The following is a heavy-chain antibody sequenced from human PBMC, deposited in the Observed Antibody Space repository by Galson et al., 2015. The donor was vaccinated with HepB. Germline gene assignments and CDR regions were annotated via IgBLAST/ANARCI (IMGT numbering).Heavy chain of an antibody. CDR2: ISGYSGNT. Sequence: QSGAEVKKPGESLKISCKASGYTFTRFGISWVRQAPGQGLEWMGWISGYSGNTNYAEKLQGRATMTTDTSTSTAYMELRSLRSDDTAVYYCARDGAVSSSSADYWGQGTLVTVSS. D-gene: IGHD6-6*01. J-gene: IGHJ4*02. CDR3: ARDGAVSSSSADY. V-gene: IGHV1-18*01. CDR1: GYTFTRFG.